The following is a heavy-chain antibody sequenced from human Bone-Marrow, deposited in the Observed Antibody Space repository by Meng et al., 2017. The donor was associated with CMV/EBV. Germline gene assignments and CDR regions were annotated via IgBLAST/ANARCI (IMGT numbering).Heavy chain of an antibody. CDR3: ARGLEENLGWEMGY. CDR2: IHVDGRSI. V-gene: IGHV3-74*01. Sequence: EVQLVGAAGRVVPTWGSLRLSCTVSGFTLRSEWMYWVRQAPGKGLEWVSRIHVDGRSISYADSVKCRFTISKDDARNILHLQMNSLRVEDTAVYYCARGLEENLGWEMGYWDQGTLVTVSS. CDR1: GFTLRSEW. D-gene: IGHD1-26*01. J-gene: IGHJ4*02.